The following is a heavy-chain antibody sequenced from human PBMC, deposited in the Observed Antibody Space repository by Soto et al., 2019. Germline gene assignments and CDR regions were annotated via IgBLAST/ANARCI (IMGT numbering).Heavy chain of an antibody. V-gene: IGHV3-21*04. CDR3: AADTGDIEVVPATT. D-gene: IGHD2-15*01. Sequence: WGSLNLSCAASGLNFEKCSFNWVRQPPGKGPEWLASISPASTYIRYADSVKGRFTISRDNARNSLSLQMMSLRADDTAMYYCAADTGDIEVVPATTWGQGTLVTVSS. CDR2: ISPASTYI. CDR1: GLNFEKCS. J-gene: IGHJ4*02.